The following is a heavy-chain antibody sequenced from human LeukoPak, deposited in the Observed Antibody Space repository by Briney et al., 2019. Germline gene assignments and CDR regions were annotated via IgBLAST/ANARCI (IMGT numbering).Heavy chain of an antibody. V-gene: IGHV1-8*01. CDR3: ARERGSYYYMDV. J-gene: IGHJ6*03. D-gene: IGHD3-10*01. CDR1: GYTFTSYD. CDR2: MNPNSGNT. Sequence: ASVKVSCKASGYTFTSYDINWVRQATGQRLEWMGWMNPNSGNTGYAQKFQGRVTMTRNTSISTAYMELSSLRSEDTAVYYCARERGSYYYMDVWGKGTTVTVSS.